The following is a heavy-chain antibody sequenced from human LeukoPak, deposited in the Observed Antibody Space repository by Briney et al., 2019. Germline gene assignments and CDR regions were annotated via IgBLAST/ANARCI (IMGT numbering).Heavy chain of an antibody. Sequence: ASVKVSCKASGYTFTSYDINWVRQATGQGLEWMGWMNPNSGNTGYAQKFQGRVTMTRNTSISTAYMELSSLRSEDTAVYYCARAGYSSSWSRPGSRQYFQHWGQGTLVTVSS. CDR2: MNPNSGNT. J-gene: IGHJ1*01. CDR1: GYTFTSYD. V-gene: IGHV1-8*01. D-gene: IGHD6-13*01. CDR3: ARAGYSSSWSRPGSRQYFQH.